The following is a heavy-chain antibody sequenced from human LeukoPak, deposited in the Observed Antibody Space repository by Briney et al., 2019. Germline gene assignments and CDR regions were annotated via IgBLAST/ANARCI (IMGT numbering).Heavy chain of an antibody. D-gene: IGHD5-24*01. Sequence: SETLSLTRTVSVGSISSYYWSWIRQPPAKGLEWVGYIYYSGSTNYNPSLKSRVTISVEQSKNQFPLKLSSVTASDTAVYYCAREEMATMYGEKYFDYWGQGTLVTVSS. CDR2: IYYSGST. CDR1: VGSISSYY. CDR3: AREEMATMYGEKYFDY. J-gene: IGHJ4*02. V-gene: IGHV4-59*01.